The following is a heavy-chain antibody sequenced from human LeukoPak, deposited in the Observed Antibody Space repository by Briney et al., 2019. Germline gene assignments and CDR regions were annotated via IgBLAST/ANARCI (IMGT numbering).Heavy chain of an antibody. J-gene: IGHJ4*02. CDR2: IYTSGST. CDR1: GGSISSGSYY. CDR3: ARGAVESSGWFFDY. Sequence: SETLSLTCTASGGSISSGSYYWSWIRQPAGRGLEWIGRIYTSGSTNYNPSLKSRVTISVDTSKNQFSLKLSPVTAADTAVYYCARGAVESSGWFFDYWGQGTLVTVSS. D-gene: IGHD6-19*01. V-gene: IGHV4-61*02.